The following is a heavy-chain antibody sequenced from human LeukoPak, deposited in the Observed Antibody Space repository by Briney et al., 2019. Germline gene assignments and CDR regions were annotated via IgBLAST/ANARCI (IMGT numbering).Heavy chain of an antibody. CDR1: GFTFSSYS. J-gene: IGHJ6*02. Sequence: PGGSLRLSCAASGFTFSSYSMNWVRQAPGKGLEWVSSISSSSSYIYYADSVKGRFTISRDNAKNSLYLQMNSLRAEDTAVYYCARGKAIAAAACMDVWGQGTTVTVSS. CDR2: ISSSSSYI. V-gene: IGHV3-21*01. CDR3: ARGKAIAAAACMDV. D-gene: IGHD6-13*01.